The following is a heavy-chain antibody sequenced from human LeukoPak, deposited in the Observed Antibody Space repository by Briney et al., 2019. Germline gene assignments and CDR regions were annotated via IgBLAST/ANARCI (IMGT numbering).Heavy chain of an antibody. CDR2: INHSGRT. CDR3: ARGAVRRYYYDSSGYYQSRYYFDY. V-gene: IGHV4-34*01. CDR1: GGSFSGYY. Sequence: PSETLSLTCAVYGGSFSGYYWSWIRQPPGKGLEWFGEINHSGRTSSNPSLKSRVTISVDTSKNQFSLKLSSVTAADTAVYYCARGAVRRYYYDSSGYYQSRYYFDYWGQGTLVTVSS. D-gene: IGHD3-22*01. J-gene: IGHJ4*02.